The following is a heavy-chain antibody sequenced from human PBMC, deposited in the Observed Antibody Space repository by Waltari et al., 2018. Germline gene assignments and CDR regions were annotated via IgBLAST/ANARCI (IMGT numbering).Heavy chain of an antibody. V-gene: IGHV1-8*03. D-gene: IGHD5-12*01. J-gene: IGHJ4*02. Sequence: QVQLVQSGAEVKKPGASVKVSCKASGYTLPSYDSNWVRPATGQGLEWMGWMNPNSGNTGYAQKFQGRVPITRNTSISTAYMELSSLRSEDTAVYYCARGVSGYADYWGQGTLVTVSS. CDR3: ARGVSGYADY. CDR2: MNPNSGNT. CDR1: GYTLPSYD.